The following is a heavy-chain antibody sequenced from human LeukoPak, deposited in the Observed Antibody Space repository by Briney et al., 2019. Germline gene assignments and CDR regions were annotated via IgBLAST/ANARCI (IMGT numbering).Heavy chain of an antibody. J-gene: IGHJ4*02. V-gene: IGHV1-46*01. Sequence: ASVKVSCKASGYTFTSYYMHWVRQAPGQGLEWMGWINPSGGSTTYAQRFQGRVTMTRDLSTSTVYMELSSLRSEDTAVYYCARDFGCGGDCGVDYWGQGTLVTVSS. D-gene: IGHD2-21*02. CDR1: GYTFTSYY. CDR3: ARDFGCGGDCGVDY. CDR2: INPSGGST.